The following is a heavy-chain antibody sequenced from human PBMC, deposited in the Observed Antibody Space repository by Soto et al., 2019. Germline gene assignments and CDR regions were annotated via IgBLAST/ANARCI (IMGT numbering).Heavy chain of an antibody. Sequence: GGSLRLSCAASGFTFSSYAMSWVRQAPGKGLEWVSAISGSGGSTYYADSVKGRFTISRDNSKNTLYLQMNSLRAEDTAVYYCAKVGGSYSSHCLEDAFDIWGQGTMVTGSS. CDR1: GFTFSSYA. CDR3: AKVGGSYSSHCLEDAFDI. D-gene: IGHD1-26*01. J-gene: IGHJ3*02. V-gene: IGHV3-23*01. CDR2: ISGSGGST.